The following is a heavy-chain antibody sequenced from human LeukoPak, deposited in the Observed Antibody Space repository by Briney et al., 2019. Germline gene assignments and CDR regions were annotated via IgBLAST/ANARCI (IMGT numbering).Heavy chain of an antibody. CDR3: ARDTNEEYSSSSDGLAV. CDR1: GGNFGNYV. CDR2: ITPFFGVA. D-gene: IGHD6-6*01. J-gene: IGHJ6*02. Sequence: ASVKVSCKASGGNFGNYVIHWVRQAPGQGLEWMGRITPFFGVANYAQTFQGRVTFTADKITNTAYMQISSLKSEDTAVYFCARDTNEEYSSSSDGLAVWGQGTTVTVSS. V-gene: IGHV1-69*04.